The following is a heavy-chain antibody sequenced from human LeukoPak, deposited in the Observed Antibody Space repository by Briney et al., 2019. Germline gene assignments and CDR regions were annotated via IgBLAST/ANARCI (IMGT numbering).Heavy chain of an antibody. V-gene: IGHV4-31*03. CDR2: IHPSGML. J-gene: IGHJ4*02. D-gene: IGHD3-22*01. Sequence: SETLSLTCTVSGASFNSDDQYWNWIRQSPGKGLEWIGSIHPSGMLYNNPSLESRVTMSRDTSKNQFSLNLNSVTAADTAVYFCSRGLDSRKLGHWGQGILVTVSS. CDR3: SRGLDSRKLGH. CDR1: GASFNSDDQY.